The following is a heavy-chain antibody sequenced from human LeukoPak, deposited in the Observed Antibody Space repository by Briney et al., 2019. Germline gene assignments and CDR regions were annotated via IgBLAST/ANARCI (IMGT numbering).Heavy chain of an antibody. Sequence: SETLSLTCTVSGGSISSYYWSWLRQPPGKGLEWIGYIYYSGSTNYNPSLKSRVTISVDTSKNQFSLKLSSVTAADTAVYHCAKSRWELGTHNWFDPWGQGTLVTVSS. CDR2: IYYSGST. CDR3: AKSRWELGTHNWFDP. D-gene: IGHD1-26*01. V-gene: IGHV4-59*01. CDR1: GGSISSYY. J-gene: IGHJ5*02.